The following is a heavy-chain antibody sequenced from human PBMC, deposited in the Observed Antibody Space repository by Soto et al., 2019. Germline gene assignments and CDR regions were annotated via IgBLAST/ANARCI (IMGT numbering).Heavy chain of an antibody. J-gene: IGHJ3*02. CDR2: IIPVFGTA. V-gene: IGHV1-69*12. CDR3: ARGAAMKILVVMYDALEI. CDR1: GATLDTFINFG. D-gene: IGHD3-22*01. Sequence: QVQLVQSGAEVKKPGSSVKVSCKASGATLDTFINFGITWVRRAPGQGLEWMGGIIPVFGTAHYAQKFQGRLTISADESTRTAYMELSSLRSEDTAVYYCARGAAMKILVVMYDALEIWGQGTMVTVSS.